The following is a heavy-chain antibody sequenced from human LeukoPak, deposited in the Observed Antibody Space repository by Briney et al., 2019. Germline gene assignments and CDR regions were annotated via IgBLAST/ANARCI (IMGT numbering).Heavy chain of an antibody. J-gene: IGHJ4*02. V-gene: IGHV3-48*03. CDR2: ISSSGSTV. CDR1: GFSFSRYE. Sequence: GGSLRLSCAASGFSFSRYEMTWVRQAPGKGLEWLSYISSSGSTVHYADSVQGRFTTSRDNAKNSLYLQMNSLRAEDTAVYYCARSHRTDYWGQGTLVTVSS. CDR3: ARSHRTDY.